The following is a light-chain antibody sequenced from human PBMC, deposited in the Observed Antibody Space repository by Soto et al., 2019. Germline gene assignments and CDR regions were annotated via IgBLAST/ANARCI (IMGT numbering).Light chain of an antibody. J-gene: IGKJ1*01. V-gene: IGKV1-39*01. CDR3: QQSYSTPPT. CDR1: QSISLY. Sequence: DIQMNQSTSSLSASVGDRVTITCRASQSISLYLNWYQQKPGKAPKLLIYAASSLQSGVPSRFSGSGSGTDFTLTISSLQPEDFATYYCQQSYSTPPTFGQGTKVEIK. CDR2: AAS.